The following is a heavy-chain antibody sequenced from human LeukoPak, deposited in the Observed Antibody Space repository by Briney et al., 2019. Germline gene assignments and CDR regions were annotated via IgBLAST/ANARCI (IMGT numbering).Heavy chain of an antibody. D-gene: IGHD2/OR15-2a*01. J-gene: IGHJ3*02. CDR1: GYSFTSYG. CDR2: ISAYNGHT. V-gene: IGHV1-18*01. CDR3: AREEYCNSTRCYKAFDI. Sequence: ASVKVSCKASGYSFTSYGVSWVRQAPGQGLEWMGWISAYNGHTYYEQNLQGRLTMTTDTSTSTAYMELRSLRSDDTAVYYCAREEYCNSTRCYKAFDIWGQGTMVTASS.